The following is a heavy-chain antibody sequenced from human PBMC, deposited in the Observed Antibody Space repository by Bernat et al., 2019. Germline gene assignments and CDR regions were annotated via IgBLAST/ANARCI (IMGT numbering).Heavy chain of an antibody. CDR2: INAGNGNT. CDR1: GGTFSSYA. D-gene: IGHD2-2*01. V-gene: IGHV1-3*01. J-gene: IGHJ4*02. CDR3: ATLVVPAAMIAAAGNRDDY. Sequence: QVQLVQSGAEVKKPGSSVKVSCKASGGTFSSYAMHWVRQAPGQRLEWMGWINAGNGNTKYSQKFQGRVTITRDTSASTAYMELSRLRSEDTAVYYCATLVVPAAMIAAAGNRDDYWGQGTLVTVSS.